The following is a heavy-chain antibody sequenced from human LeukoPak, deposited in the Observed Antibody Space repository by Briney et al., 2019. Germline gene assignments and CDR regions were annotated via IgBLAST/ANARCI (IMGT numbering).Heavy chain of an antibody. Sequence: ASVKVSCTASGYTFTSYGISWVRQAPGQGLECRGWISAYNGNTNYAQKLQGRVTMTTDTSTSTAHIELRSLSSDHTAVYYCARSLFARLLPSSWFDPWGQGALVTVSS. D-gene: IGHD3-22*01. V-gene: IGHV1-18*01. CDR2: ISAYNGNT. CDR3: ARSLFARLLPSSWFDP. CDR1: GYTFTSYG. J-gene: IGHJ5*02.